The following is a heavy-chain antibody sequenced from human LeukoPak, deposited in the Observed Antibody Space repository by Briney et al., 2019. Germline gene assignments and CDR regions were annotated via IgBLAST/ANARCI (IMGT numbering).Heavy chain of an antibody. V-gene: IGHV4-38-2*02. CDR3: ARLWSTDCSGGSCPHQPNY. CDR1: GYSIISDYF. J-gene: IGHJ4*02. D-gene: IGHD2-15*01. Sequence: PSETLSLTCTVSGYSIISDYFWGWIRQPPGKGLEWIGTIYHSGSTYYSPSLKSRVTVSVDTSKNQFSLKLSSVIAADTAVYYCARLWSTDCSGGSCPHQPNYWGQGTLVTVSS. CDR2: IYHSGST.